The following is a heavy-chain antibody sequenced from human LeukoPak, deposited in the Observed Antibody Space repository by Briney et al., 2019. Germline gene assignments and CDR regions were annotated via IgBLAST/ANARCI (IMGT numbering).Heavy chain of an antibody. CDR3: ARHPSYSSGYYYGMDV. V-gene: IGHV4-59*08. J-gene: IGHJ6*02. CDR2: IYYSGST. Sequence: SETLSLTCTVSGGSISSYYWSWIRQPPGKGLEWMGYIYYSGSTNYNPSLKSRVTISVDTSKNQFSLKLSSVTAADTAVYYCARHPSYSSGYYYGMDVWGQGTTVTVSS. CDR1: GGSISSYY. D-gene: IGHD6-19*01.